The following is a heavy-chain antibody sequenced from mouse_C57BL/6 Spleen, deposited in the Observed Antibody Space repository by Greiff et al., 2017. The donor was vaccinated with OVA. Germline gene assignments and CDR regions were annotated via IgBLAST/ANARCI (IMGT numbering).Heavy chain of an antibody. J-gene: IGHJ1*03. CDR1: GYTFTSYW. Sequence: QVHVKQPGAELVRPGSSVKLSCKASGYTFTSYWMDWVKQRPGQGLEWIGNIYPSDSETHYNQKFKDKATLTVDKSSSTAYMQLSSLTSEDSAVYYCARWDGSSYGYFDVWGTGTTVTVSS. CDR2: IYPSDSET. V-gene: IGHV1-61*01. CDR3: ARWDGSSYGYFDV. D-gene: IGHD1-1*01.